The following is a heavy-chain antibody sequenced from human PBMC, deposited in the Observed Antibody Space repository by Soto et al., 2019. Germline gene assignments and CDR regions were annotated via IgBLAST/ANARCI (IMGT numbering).Heavy chain of an antibody. CDR3: ARSGYGPYYYYGMDV. CDR2: IYHSGIT. CDR1: GASIISGDC. D-gene: IGHD5-12*01. J-gene: IGHJ6*02. Sequence: SETLCLTCTVSGASIISGDCFCSWIHQPPGKGLEWIGEIYHSGITNYNPSLKSRVSLSVDKSNNQFSLKLTSVTAADTAVYYCARSGYGPYYYYGMDVWGQGTTVTVSS. V-gene: IGHV4-39*07.